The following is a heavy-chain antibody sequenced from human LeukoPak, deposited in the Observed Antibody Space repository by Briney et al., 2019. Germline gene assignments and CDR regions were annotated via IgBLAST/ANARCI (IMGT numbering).Heavy chain of an antibody. D-gene: IGHD5-12*01. CDR2: IYSGGSI. CDR3: ARQRDTVGASGGFDI. CDR1: GFTFSSYA. V-gene: IGHV3-66*04. Sequence: PGGSLRLSCATSGFTFSSYAMSWVRQAPGKGLEWVSIIYSGGSIYYADSVKGRFIISRDTSKNTLYLQMNSLRAEDTAVYYCARQRDTVGASGGFDIWGQGTMVTVSS. J-gene: IGHJ3*02.